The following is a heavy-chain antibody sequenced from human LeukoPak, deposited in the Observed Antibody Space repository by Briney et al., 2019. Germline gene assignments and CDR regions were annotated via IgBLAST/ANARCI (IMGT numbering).Heavy chain of an antibody. CDR3: ARSGLLWFGEWFDY. CDR1: GFTFSSYE. V-gene: IGHV3-48*03. D-gene: IGHD3-10*01. Sequence: PGGSLRLSCAASGFTFSSYEMNWVRQAPGKGLEWVSYISSSGSTIYYADSVKGRFTISRDNAKNSLYLQMNSLRAEDTAVYYCARSGLLWFGEWFDYWGQGTLVTVSS. J-gene: IGHJ4*02. CDR2: ISSSGSTI.